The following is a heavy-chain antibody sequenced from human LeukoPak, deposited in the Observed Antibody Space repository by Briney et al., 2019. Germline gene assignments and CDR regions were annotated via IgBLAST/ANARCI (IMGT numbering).Heavy chain of an antibody. Sequence: GASVKVSCKASGYTFTSYGISWVRQAPGQGLEWMGWISAYNGNTNYAQKLQGRVTMTTDTSTSTAYMELRSLRSDDTAVYYCARVRGLQWEPAHFDYWGQGTLVTVSS. J-gene: IGHJ4*02. CDR2: ISAYNGNT. D-gene: IGHD1-26*01. CDR1: GYTFTSYG. CDR3: ARVRGLQWEPAHFDY. V-gene: IGHV1-18*01.